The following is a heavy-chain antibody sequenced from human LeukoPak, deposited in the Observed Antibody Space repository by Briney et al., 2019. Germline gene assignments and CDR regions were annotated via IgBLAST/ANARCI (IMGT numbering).Heavy chain of an antibody. V-gene: IGHV3-7*01. CDR1: GFTFSSYW. D-gene: IGHD2-21*02. CDR2: IKQDGSEK. Sequence: QSGGSLRLSCAASGFTFSSYWMSWVRQAPGKGLEWVANIKQDGSEKYYVDSVKGRFTISRDNAKNSLYLQMNSLRAEDTAVYYCARGFSDLYYYYYYMDVWGKGTTVIVSS. CDR3: ARGFSDLYYYYYYMDV. J-gene: IGHJ6*03.